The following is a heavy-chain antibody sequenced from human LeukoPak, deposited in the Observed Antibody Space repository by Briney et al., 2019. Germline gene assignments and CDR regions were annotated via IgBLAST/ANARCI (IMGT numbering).Heavy chain of an antibody. Sequence: ASVKVSCKASGYTFITYGISWVRQAPGQGLEWMGWISAYNGNTNYAQKFQGRVTITADKSTSTAYMELSSLRSEDTAVYYCARDIAVAGIFGFDYWGQGTLVTVSS. V-gene: IGHV1-18*01. D-gene: IGHD6-19*01. J-gene: IGHJ4*02. CDR2: ISAYNGNT. CDR1: GYTFITYG. CDR3: ARDIAVAGIFGFDY.